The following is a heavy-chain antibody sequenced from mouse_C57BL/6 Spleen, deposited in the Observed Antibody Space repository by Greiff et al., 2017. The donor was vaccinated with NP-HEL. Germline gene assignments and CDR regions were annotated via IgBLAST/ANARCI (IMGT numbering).Heavy chain of an antibody. CDR3: ARRGRDDGYYDV. V-gene: IGHV1-4*01. Sequence: VQGVESGAELARPGASVKMSCKASGYTFTSYTMHWVKQRPGQGLEWIGYINPSSGYTKYNQKFKDKATLTADKSSSTAYMQLSSLTSEDSAVYYCARRGRDDGYYDVWGTGTTVTVSS. J-gene: IGHJ1*03. D-gene: IGHD2-3*01. CDR2: INPSSGYT. CDR1: GYTFTSYT.